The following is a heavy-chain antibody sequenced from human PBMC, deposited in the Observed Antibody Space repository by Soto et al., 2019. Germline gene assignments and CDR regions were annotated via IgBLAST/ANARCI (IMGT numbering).Heavy chain of an antibody. Sequence: SGTLALTCAVSGGSIISGGYSWSWIRQPPGKGLQWVGHIYEGGNTYYTPSLESRVAISTDKSKNQFSLRLSSVTAADTAVYYCVRRSPEDAFDIWGQGTMVTVSS. CDR3: VRRSPEDAFDI. CDR2: IYEGGNT. CDR1: GGSIISGGYS. J-gene: IGHJ3*02. V-gene: IGHV4-30-2*01.